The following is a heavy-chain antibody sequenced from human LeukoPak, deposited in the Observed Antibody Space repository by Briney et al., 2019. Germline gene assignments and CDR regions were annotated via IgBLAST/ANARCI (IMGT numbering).Heavy chain of an antibody. Sequence: GGSLRLSCAASGFTFSTYALSWVRQAPGKGLEWIATIRGSGGTTYYADSVKGRFTISRGNSKNTLYLQMNSLTAEDTAVYFCAKGGYRYEANLDYWGQGTLVTVSS. V-gene: IGHV3-23*01. J-gene: IGHJ4*02. CDR1: GFTFSTYA. D-gene: IGHD3-16*02. CDR3: AKGGYRYEANLDY. CDR2: IRGSGGTT.